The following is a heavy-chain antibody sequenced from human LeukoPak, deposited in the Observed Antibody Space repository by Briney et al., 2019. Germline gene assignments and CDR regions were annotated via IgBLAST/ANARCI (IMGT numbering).Heavy chain of an antibody. J-gene: IGHJ5*02. Sequence: SGTLSLTCAVYGGSFSGYYWSWIRQPPGKGLEWIGEINHSGSTNYNPSLKSRVTISVDTSKNQFSLKLSSVTAADTAVYYCARLYSSGWYYWFDPWGQGTLITVSS. CDR2: INHSGST. V-gene: IGHV4-34*01. D-gene: IGHD6-19*01. CDR3: ARLYSSGWYYWFDP. CDR1: GGSFSGYY.